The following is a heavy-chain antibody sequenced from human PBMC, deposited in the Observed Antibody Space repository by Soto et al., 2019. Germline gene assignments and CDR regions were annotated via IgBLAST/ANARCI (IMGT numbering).Heavy chain of an antibody. Sequence: SSETLSLTCTVSGGSISSSSYYWGWIRQPPGKGLEWIVIIYYSGSTNYNPSLKSRVTISVDTPKNQFSLKLSSVTAVDTAVYYCAKNWNWGSLVHWGQGTLVTVSS. CDR1: GGSISSSSYY. CDR3: AKNWNWGSLVH. J-gene: IGHJ4*02. CDR2: IYYSGST. V-gene: IGHV4-39*01. D-gene: IGHD7-27*01.